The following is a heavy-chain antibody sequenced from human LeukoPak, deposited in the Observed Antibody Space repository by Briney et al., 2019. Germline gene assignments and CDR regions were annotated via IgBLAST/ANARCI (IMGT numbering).Heavy chain of an antibody. Sequence: ESGPTLVNPTQTLTLTCTFSGFSLSTSGEAVGWIRQPPGKALECLAVIYWHDEKRFSSSLGGRLSISKDTSRNQVVLTMRNMDPLDTATYYCAHRLGGYFGYWGQGTLVTVSS. J-gene: IGHJ4*02. D-gene: IGHD3-16*01. V-gene: IGHV2-5*01. CDR1: GFSLSTSGEA. CDR3: AHRLGGYFGY. CDR2: IYWHDEK.